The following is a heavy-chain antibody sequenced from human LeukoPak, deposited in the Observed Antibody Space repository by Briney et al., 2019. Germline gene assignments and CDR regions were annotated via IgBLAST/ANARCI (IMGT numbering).Heavy chain of an antibody. Sequence: ASVKVSCKASGYTFTGYYMHWVRQAPGRGLEWVGWINPNSGGTNYAQKFQGRVTMTRDTSISTAYMELSRLRSDDTAVYYCAILVVGIVVVPAHYFDYWGQGTLVTVSS. J-gene: IGHJ4*02. CDR3: AILVVGIVVVPAHYFDY. CDR2: INPNSGGT. V-gene: IGHV1-2*02. D-gene: IGHD2-2*03. CDR1: GYTFTGYY.